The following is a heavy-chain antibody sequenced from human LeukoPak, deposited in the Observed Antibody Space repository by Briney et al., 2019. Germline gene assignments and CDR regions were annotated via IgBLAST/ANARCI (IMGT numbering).Heavy chain of an antibody. Sequence: GGSLRLSCAASGFTFSDYDMHWVRQATGKGLEWVSAIVTAGDTYYTGSVKGRFTISRENAKNSLYLQMNSLRAGDTAVYYCVRVAKERVGGVYYFDYRGQGTPVTVSS. CDR3: VRVAKERVGGVYYFDY. CDR2: IVTAGDT. J-gene: IGHJ4*02. D-gene: IGHD1-1*01. CDR1: GFTFSDYD. V-gene: IGHV3-13*01.